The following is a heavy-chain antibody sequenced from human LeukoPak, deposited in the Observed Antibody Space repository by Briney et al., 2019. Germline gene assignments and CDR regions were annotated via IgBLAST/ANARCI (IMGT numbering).Heavy chain of an antibody. V-gene: IGHV3-48*01. CDR2: ITSSSSAI. Sequence: GGSLRPSCAASGFTFSDYSMNWVRQAPGKGLEWVSYITSSSSAIYYADSVKGRFTISRDNAKNSLYLQMNSLRAEDTAVYYCARVRGSYHFDYWGQGTLVTVSS. CDR3: ARVRGSYHFDY. J-gene: IGHJ4*02. CDR1: GFTFSDYS. D-gene: IGHD1-26*01.